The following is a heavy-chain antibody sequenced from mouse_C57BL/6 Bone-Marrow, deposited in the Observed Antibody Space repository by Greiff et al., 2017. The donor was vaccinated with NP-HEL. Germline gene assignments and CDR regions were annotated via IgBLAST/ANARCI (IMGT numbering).Heavy chain of an antibody. Sequence: QVQLQQSGPELVKPGASVKISCKASGYSFTSYYIHWVKQRPGQGLEWIGWIYPGSGNTKYNEKFKGKATLTADTSSSTAYMQLSSLTSEDSAVYYCARRILLRGEPFDYWGQGTTLTVSS. CDR1: GYSFTSYY. CDR3: ARRILLRGEPFDY. V-gene: IGHV1-66*01. D-gene: IGHD1-1*01. CDR2: IYPGSGNT. J-gene: IGHJ2*01.